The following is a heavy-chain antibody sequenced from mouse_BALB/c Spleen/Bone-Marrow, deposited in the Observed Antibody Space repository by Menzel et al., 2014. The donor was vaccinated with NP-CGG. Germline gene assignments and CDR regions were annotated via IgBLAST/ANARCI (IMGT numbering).Heavy chain of an antibody. CDR3: AREGGLRRGDYYAMDY. D-gene: IGHD2-4*01. Sequence: EVQLQQSGLELVKPGASVKMSCKASGYTFTAYVMHWVKQKPGQGLEWIGYINPYNDGTKYNEMFKGKATLTSDKSSSTTYMELSSLTSEDSAVYYCAREGGLRRGDYYAMDYWGQGTSVTVSS. J-gene: IGHJ4*01. CDR1: GYTFTAYV. V-gene: IGHV1-14*01. CDR2: INPYNDGT.